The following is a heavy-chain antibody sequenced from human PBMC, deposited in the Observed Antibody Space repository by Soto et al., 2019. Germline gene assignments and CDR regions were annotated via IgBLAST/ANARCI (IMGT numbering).Heavy chain of an antibody. V-gene: IGHV4-59*01. CDR1: GGSISSNY. CDR3: ARYRREAVAGYTLDN. D-gene: IGHD6-13*01. Sequence: SETLSLTCTVSGGSISSNYWNWIRQPPGKGLEWIGYGYNSGSTNYNPSLKSRVTISEDTSKSKYSLKVNSMTAADTAVYYCARYRREAVAGYTLDNWGQGILVTVSS. CDR2: GYNSGST. J-gene: IGHJ4*02.